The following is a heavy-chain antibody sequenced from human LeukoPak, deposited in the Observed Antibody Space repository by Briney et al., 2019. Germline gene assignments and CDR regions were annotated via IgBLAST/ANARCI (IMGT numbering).Heavy chain of an antibody. CDR3: ARDAPQVPAAGVLAS. CDR1: GFTVSDNY. V-gene: IGHV3-53*01. Sequence: GGSLRLSCAASGFTVSDNYMSWVRQAPGKGLEWVSVMYSRGDTYYAISGKGRFTFYRDISKNTLYLQMNGLRVEDTAMYYCARDAPQVPAAGVLASWGQGTLVIVSS. D-gene: IGHD6-13*01. CDR2: MYSRGDT. J-gene: IGHJ5*02.